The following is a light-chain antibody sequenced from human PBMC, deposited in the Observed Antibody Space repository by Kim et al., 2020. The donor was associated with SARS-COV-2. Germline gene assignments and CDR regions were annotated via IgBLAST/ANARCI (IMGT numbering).Light chain of an antibody. V-gene: IGLV10-54*02. CDR3: SALDSSLTHVV. J-gene: IGLJ2*01. Sequence: RQTDALTCTGNSNIVGNQGAAWLQQHQGHPPKLLSYRNNNRPSGISERFSASRSGNTASLTITGLQPADEADYYCSALDSSLTHVVFGGGTQLTVL. CDR2: RNN. CDR1: SNIVGNQG.